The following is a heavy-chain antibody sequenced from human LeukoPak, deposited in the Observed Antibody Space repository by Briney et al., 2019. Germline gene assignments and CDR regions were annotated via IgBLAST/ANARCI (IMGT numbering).Heavy chain of an antibody. CDR3: AIGVDSAYAFDF. CDR1: GFTVRTNY. CDR2: LFGGRST. Sequence: GGSLRLSCAASGFTVRTNYMSWVRQAPGKGLEWVSVLFGGRSTYYADSVKGRFTISRDDSKNTLFLQMNSVRAEDTAVYYCAIGVDSAYAFDFWGQGNLVTVSS. D-gene: IGHD2-15*01. V-gene: IGHV3-53*01. J-gene: IGHJ4*02.